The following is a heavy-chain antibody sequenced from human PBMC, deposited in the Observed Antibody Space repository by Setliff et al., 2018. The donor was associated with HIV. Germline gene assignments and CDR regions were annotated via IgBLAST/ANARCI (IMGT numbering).Heavy chain of an antibody. Sequence: SVKVSCKASGGTFSSYAISWVRQAPGQGLEWMGGIIPLFGTENYAQKFQGRVTITADESTSTAYMELSSLRSEDTAVYYYARYSGDYFDYWGQGTLVTVSS. J-gene: IGHJ4*02. V-gene: IGHV1-69*13. CDR1: GGTFSSYA. CDR3: ARYSGDYFDY. CDR2: IIPLFGTE. D-gene: IGHD1-26*01.